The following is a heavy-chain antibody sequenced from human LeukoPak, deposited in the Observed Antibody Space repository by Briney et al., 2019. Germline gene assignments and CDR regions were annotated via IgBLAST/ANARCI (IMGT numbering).Heavy chain of an antibody. J-gene: IGHJ3*02. V-gene: IGHV1-2*02. CDR2: INPNSGGT. CDR1: GYTFTGYY. D-gene: IGHD2-2*02. Sequence: ASVKVSCKASGYTFTGYYMHWVRQAPGQGLEWMGWINPNSGGTNYAQKFQGRVTMTRATSISTAYMELRRLRSDDTAVYYCARVIVVVPAAIMIGAFDIWGQGTMVTVSS. CDR3: ARVIVVVPAAIMIGAFDI.